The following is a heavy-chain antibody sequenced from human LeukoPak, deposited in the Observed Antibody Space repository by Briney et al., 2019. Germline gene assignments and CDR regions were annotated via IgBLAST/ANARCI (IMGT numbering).Heavy chain of an antibody. CDR1: GFTFSDYY. J-gene: IGHJ4*02. V-gene: IGHV3-11*01. D-gene: IGHD6-13*01. CDR3: ARCKGIAAAGTLNG. Sequence: GGSLRLSCAASGFTFSDYYMSWIRQAPGKGLEWVSYISGSGSTIYYADSVKGRFTISRDNAKNSLYLQMNSLRAEDTAVYYCARCKGIAAAGTLNGWGQGTLVTVSS. CDR2: ISGSGSTI.